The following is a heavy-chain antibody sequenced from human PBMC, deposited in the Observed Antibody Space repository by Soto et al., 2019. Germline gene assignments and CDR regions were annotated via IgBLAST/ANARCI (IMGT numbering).Heavy chain of an antibody. V-gene: IGHV3-74*01. CDR3: ASDNMDSRFDP. D-gene: IGHD5-18*01. Sequence: EVQLVESGGGLVQPGGSLRLSCAASGFTFSTSWMHWVRQAPGKGLVWVSRIESDGRGTTYADSVKGRFTISRDNAKNTLYVAINSLRAEDTAVYYSASDNMDSRFDPWGQGTLVTVSS. CDR1: GFTFSTSW. J-gene: IGHJ5*02. CDR2: IESDGRGT.